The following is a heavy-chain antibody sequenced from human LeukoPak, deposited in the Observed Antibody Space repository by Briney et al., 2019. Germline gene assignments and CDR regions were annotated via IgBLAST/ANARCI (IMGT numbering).Heavy chain of an antibody. J-gene: IGHJ4*02. CDR2: MNPNSGNT. CDR3: ARGRHSSSWSDY. CDR1: GYTFTSYD. V-gene: IGHV1-8*03. Sequence: ASVKVSCKASGYTFTSYDINWVRQATGQGLEWMGWMNPNSGNTGYAQKFQGRVTITRNTSINTAYMELSSLRSEDTAVYYCARGRHSSSWSDYWGQGALVTVSS. D-gene: IGHD6-13*01.